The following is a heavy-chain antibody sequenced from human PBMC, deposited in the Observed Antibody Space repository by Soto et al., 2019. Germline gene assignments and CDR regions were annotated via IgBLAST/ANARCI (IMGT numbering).Heavy chain of an antibody. V-gene: IGHV1-18*01. CDR3: ARDCSAINCYPGLDV. J-gene: IGHJ6*02. Sequence: ASVKVSCKASGYIFTSYGISWVRQAPGQGLERMGRINTYNGDTKYEQRSQGRVTLTTDTSTRTAYMELRSLRSDDTAVYYCARDCSAINCYPGLDVWGQGTMVTVSS. CDR1: GYIFTSYG. CDR2: INTYNGDT. D-gene: IGHD2-21*01.